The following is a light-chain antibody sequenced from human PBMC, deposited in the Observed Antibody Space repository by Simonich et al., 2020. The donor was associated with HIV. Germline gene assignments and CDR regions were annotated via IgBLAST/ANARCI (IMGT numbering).Light chain of an antibody. J-gene: IGKJ4*01. CDR1: QSISSW. V-gene: IGKV1-5*03. CDR2: KAS. Sequence: DIQMTQSPSTLSASVGDRVTITCRASQSISSWLAWYQQKPGKAPKLLIYKASSLESGVPSRFSGSGSGTEFTLTISSLQPDDFATYYCQQSYSTSLLTFGGGTKVEIK. CDR3: QQSYSTSLLT.